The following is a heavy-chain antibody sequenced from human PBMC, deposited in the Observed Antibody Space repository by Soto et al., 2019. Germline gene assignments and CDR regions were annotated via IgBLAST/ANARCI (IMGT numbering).Heavy chain of an antibody. CDR3: ARDPPRLGTDIVVVPAHSYAFDI. CDR1: GGTFSSYA. V-gene: IGHV1-69*06. Sequence: QVQLVQSGAEVKKPGSSVKVSCKASGGTFSSYAISWVRQAPGQGLEWMGGIIPIFGTANYAQKFQGRVTITADKSTSTAYMELSSLRSEDTAVYYCARDPPRLGTDIVVVPAHSYAFDIWGQGTMVTVSS. J-gene: IGHJ3*02. D-gene: IGHD2-2*01. CDR2: IIPIFGTA.